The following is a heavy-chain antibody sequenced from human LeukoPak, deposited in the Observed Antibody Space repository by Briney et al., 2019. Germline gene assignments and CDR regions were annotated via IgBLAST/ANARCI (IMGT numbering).Heavy chain of an antibody. Sequence: SVKVACKASGGTFSSYAISWVRQAPGQGLEWMGGIIPIFGTANYAQKFQGRVTITADESTSTAYMELSSLRSEDTAVYYCARDDYSIAAFDYWGQGTLVTVSS. CDR3: ARDDYSIAAFDY. CDR2: IIPIFGTA. CDR1: GGTFSSYA. J-gene: IGHJ4*02. V-gene: IGHV1-69*13. D-gene: IGHD4-11*01.